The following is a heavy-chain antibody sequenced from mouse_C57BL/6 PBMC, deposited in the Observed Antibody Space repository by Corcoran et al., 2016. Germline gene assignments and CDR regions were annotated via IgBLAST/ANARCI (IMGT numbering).Heavy chain of an antibody. Sequence: QIQLVQSGPELKKPGETVKISCKASGYTFSTYGMSWVKQAPGKGLKWMGWINTYSGVPTYADDFKGRFAFSLETSASTAYLQINNLKNEDTATCFCARGSFYAMDYCGQGTSVTVSS. CDR1: GYTFSTYG. CDR3: ARGSFYAMDY. V-gene: IGHV9-3*01. CDR2: INTYSGVP. J-gene: IGHJ4*01.